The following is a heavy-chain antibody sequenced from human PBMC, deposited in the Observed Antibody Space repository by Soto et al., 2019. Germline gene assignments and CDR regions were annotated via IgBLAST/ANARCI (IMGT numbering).Heavy chain of an antibody. CDR2: IYDRGTT. Sequence: SETLSLTCTVSGDSISSYYWTWIRQPPGKGLEWIAYIYDRGTTNYNPSLKSRVTISLDTSKNQFSLKMSSVTAADTAVYYCARGGNWNSYYYRLDVWGQGTTVTVSS. J-gene: IGHJ6*02. V-gene: IGHV4-59*01. CDR3: ARGGNWNSYYYRLDV. D-gene: IGHD1-1*01. CDR1: GDSISSYY.